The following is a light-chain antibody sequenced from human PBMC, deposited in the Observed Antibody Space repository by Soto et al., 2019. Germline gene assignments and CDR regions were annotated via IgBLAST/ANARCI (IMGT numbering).Light chain of an antibody. CDR3: QSYDSSLSGVV. V-gene: IGLV1-40*01. CDR1: SSNIGAGYD. Sequence: QSALTQPPSVSGAPGQRVTISCTGSSSNIGAGYDVHWYQQLPGTAPKLLIYGNTNRPSGVPDRLSGSKSGTSASLAITGLQAEDEADYYCQSYDSSLSGVVFGGGTKVTVL. CDR2: GNT. J-gene: IGLJ2*01.